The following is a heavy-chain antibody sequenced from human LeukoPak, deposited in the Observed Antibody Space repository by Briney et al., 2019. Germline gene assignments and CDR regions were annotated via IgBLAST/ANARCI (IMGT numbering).Heavy chain of an antibody. CDR1: GFTFSNSD. D-gene: IGHD2-15*01. CDR2: TTTTSSYI. CDR3: ARSGCPGGSCYLRYSWLDL. Sequence: GGSLRLSCATSGFTFSNSDMNWVRQAPGKGLEWVSSTTTTSSYIYYADSVRGRFTISRDNAKNSLYLHMDSPRAEDTAVYYCARSGCPGGSCYLRYSWLDLWGRGTLVTVSS. J-gene: IGHJ5*02. V-gene: IGHV3-21*01.